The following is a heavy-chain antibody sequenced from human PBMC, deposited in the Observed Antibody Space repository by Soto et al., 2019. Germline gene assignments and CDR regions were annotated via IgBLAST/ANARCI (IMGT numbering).Heavy chain of an antibody. Sequence: PGGSLRLSCAASGFTFDDYAMHWVRQAPGKGLEWASGISWNSGSIGYADSVKGRFTISRDNAKNSLYLQMNSLRAEDTALYYCAKDLSRSWSHFDYWGQGTLVTVSS. CDR3: AKDLSRSWSHFDY. J-gene: IGHJ4*02. D-gene: IGHD6-13*01. CDR1: GFTFDDYA. CDR2: ISWNSGSI. V-gene: IGHV3-9*01.